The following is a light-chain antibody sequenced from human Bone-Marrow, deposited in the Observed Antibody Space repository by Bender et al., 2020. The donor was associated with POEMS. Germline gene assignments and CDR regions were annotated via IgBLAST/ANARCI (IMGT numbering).Light chain of an antibody. CDR2: YDS. V-gene: IGLV3-21*04. CDR1: NFGSET. CDR3: QVWDTTGQRAV. J-gene: IGLJ2*01. Sequence: SYVLTQSPSVSVAPGKTATITCGGHNFGSETVHWYAQKSGQAPFMVIFYDSDRRSGISERFSGSNSGNAATLTITRVEAADEADYFCQVWDTTGQRAVVGGGTRLTGL.